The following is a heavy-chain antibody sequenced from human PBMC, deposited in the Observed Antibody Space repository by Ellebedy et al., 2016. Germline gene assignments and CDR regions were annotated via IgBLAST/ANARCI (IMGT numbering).Heavy chain of an antibody. J-gene: IGHJ6*02. CDR1: GFTFSSYA. CDR3: AKQVDTAMVTLISMDV. CDR2: ISSNGGST. Sequence: GESLKISXSASGFTFSSYAMHWVRQAPGKGLEYVSAISSNGGSTYYADSVKGRFTISRDNSKNTLYLQMNSLRAEDTAVYYCAKQVDTAMVTLISMDVWGQGTTVTVSS. D-gene: IGHD5-18*01. V-gene: IGHV3-64*04.